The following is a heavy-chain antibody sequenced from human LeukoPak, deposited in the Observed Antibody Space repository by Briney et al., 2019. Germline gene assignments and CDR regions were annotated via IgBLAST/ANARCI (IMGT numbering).Heavy chain of an antibody. CDR3: ARDGASGWSYVY. D-gene: IGHD6-19*01. CDR2: ISGNGDIT. CDR1: GFTFSSYA. Sequence: GGSLRLSCAASGFTFSSYAMSWVRQAPGKGLEWVSAISGNGDITYYTDSVKGRFTISRDNSKNTLYLQMNSLRAEDTAVYYCARDGASGWSYVYWGQGTLVTVSS. J-gene: IGHJ4*02. V-gene: IGHV3-23*01.